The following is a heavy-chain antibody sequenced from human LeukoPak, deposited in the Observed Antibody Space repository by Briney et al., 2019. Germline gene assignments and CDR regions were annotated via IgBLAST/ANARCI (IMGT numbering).Heavy chain of an antibody. J-gene: IGHJ6*02. CDR2: MSGSGGST. D-gene: IGHD3-3*01. Sequence: GGSLRLSCAASGFTFSSYAMSWVRQAPGKVLEWVSAMSGSGGSTYYADSVKGRFTISRDNSKNTLYLQMNSLRAEDTAVYYCAKVSGIFGGYYYYGMDVWGQGTTVTVSS. CDR1: GFTFSSYA. CDR3: AKVSGIFGGYYYYGMDV. V-gene: IGHV3-23*01.